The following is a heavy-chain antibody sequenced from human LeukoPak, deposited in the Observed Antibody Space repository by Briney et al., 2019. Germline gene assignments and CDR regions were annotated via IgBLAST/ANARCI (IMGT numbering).Heavy chain of an antibody. V-gene: IGHV3-53*01. Sequence: GSLRLSFAASGXTVRSNYMGWVRQAPGKGLEWVGMIYSGGNTNYADSVKGRFTISRGNSRNALYLQMNSLRAEDTAVYYCAKVASDSSGWYHFDYWGQGTLVNVCS. CDR1: GXTVRSNY. J-gene: IGHJ4*02. CDR3: AKVASDSSGWYHFDY. D-gene: IGHD6-19*01. CDR2: IYSGGNT.